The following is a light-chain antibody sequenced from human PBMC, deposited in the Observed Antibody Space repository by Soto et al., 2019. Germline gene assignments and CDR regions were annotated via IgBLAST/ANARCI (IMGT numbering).Light chain of an antibody. CDR3: LLYYGGTHWV. CDR2: DTS. J-gene: IGLJ3*02. Sequence: VVTQEPSLTVSPGGTVTLTCASNTGAVTSGHYPNWFQQKPGQAPRTLMYDTSNKHSWTPARFSGSLLGGKAALTLSGVQPEDEAEYYCLLYYGGTHWVFGGGTKVTVL. V-gene: IGLV7-43*01. CDR1: TGAVTSGHY.